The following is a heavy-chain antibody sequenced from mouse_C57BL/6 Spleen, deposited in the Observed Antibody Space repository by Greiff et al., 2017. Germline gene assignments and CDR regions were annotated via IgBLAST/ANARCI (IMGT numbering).Heavy chain of an antibody. Sequence: QVQLQQPGAELVKPGASVKVSCKASGYTFTSYWMHWVKQRPGQGLEWIGRIHPSDSDTNYNQKFKGKATLTVEKSSSTAYMQLSSLTSEDSAVXYCEIYDYSNPYWYFDVWGTGTTVTVSS. CDR3: EIYDYSNPYWYFDV. D-gene: IGHD2-5*01. J-gene: IGHJ1*03. V-gene: IGHV1-74*01. CDR1: GYTFTSYW. CDR2: IHPSDSDT.